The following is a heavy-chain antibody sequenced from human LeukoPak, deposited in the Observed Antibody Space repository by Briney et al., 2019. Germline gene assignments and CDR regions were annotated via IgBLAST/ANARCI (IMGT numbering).Heavy chain of an antibody. V-gene: IGHV4-59*01. Sequence: SKTLSLTCTVSGGSISSYYWSWIRQPPGKGPEWIGYIYYSGSTNYNPSLKSRVTISVDTSKNQFSLKLSSVTAADTAVYYCARESGYSSGWHSLVDYWGQGTLVTVSS. CDR1: GGSISSYY. D-gene: IGHD6-19*01. CDR3: ARESGYSSGWHSLVDY. CDR2: IYYSGST. J-gene: IGHJ4*02.